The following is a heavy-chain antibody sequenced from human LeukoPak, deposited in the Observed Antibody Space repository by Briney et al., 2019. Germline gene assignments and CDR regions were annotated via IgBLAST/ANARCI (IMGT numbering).Heavy chain of an antibody. D-gene: IGHD7-27*01. CDR1: GDSVSTNNAA. CDR3: ARANWGEYFYY. CDR2: TYYRSKWYN. J-gene: IGHJ4*02. Sequence: SQTLSLTCAISGDSVSTNNAAWNWSRQSPSRGLEWLGRTYYRSKWYNDNALSVKSRIMIKSDKAKNQFSLHLSSVTPEDTAVYYCARANWGEYFYYWGPGILVNVSS. V-gene: IGHV6-1*01.